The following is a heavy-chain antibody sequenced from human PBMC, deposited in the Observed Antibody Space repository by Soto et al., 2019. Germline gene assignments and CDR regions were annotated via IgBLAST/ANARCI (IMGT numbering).Heavy chain of an antibody. CDR2: IYPGDSDT. V-gene: IGHV5-51*01. CDR1: VYSFTTYW. CDR3: ARGKYCSSTGCYPYYYYGMDV. D-gene: IGHD2-2*01. J-gene: IGHJ6*02. Sequence: GASLKISCQGSVYSFTTYWIGWVRQMPGKGLEWMGIIYPGDSDTRYTPSFQGQVTISADKSISTAYLQWSSLKASDTALYYCARGKYCSSTGCYPYYYYGMDVWGQGTTVTVSS.